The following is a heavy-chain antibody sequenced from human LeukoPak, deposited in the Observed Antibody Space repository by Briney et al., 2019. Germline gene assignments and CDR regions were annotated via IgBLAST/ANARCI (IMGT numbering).Heavy chain of an antibody. CDR3: ARGRPAATFDP. Sequence: GGSLRLSCAASGFTFSSYAMSWVRQAPGKGLEWVSAIGTAGDTYYPGSVKGRFTISRENAKNSLYLQMNSLRAGDTAVYYCARGRPAATFDPWGQGTLVTVSS. J-gene: IGHJ5*02. CDR1: GFTFSSYA. V-gene: IGHV3-13*01. CDR2: IGTAGDT. D-gene: IGHD2-2*01.